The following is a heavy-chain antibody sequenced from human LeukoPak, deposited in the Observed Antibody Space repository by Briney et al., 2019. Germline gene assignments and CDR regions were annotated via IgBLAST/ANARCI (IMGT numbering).Heavy chain of an antibody. J-gene: IGHJ4*02. CDR3: ARADGATVTNLYFDY. V-gene: IGHV1-18*01. Sequence: ASVKVSCKASGYAFTSYGISWVRRAPGQGLEWMGWISAYNGNTNYAQKLQGRVTMTTDTSTSTAYMELRSLRSDDTAVYYCARADGATVTNLYFDYWGQGTLVTVSS. CDR1: GYAFTSYG. D-gene: IGHD4-17*01. CDR2: ISAYNGNT.